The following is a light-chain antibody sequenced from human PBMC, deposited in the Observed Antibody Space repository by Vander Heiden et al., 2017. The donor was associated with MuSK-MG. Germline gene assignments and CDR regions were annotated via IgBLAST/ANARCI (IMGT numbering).Light chain of an antibody. J-gene: IGKJ2*01. V-gene: IGKV3-11*01. CDR3: QHDSYSPLYT. Sequence: ELVLTQSPATLSLSPGERATLSCRASQSVSSYLAWYQHKPGQAPRLLIYDASNRAIGIPARFSRSGHGTDFTLTISRRDPEDFAVYYCQHDSYSPLYTFGQGTKLEIK. CDR2: DAS. CDR1: QSVSSY.